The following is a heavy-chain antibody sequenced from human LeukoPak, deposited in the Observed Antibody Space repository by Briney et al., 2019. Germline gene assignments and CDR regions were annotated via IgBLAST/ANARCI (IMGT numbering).Heavy chain of an antibody. D-gene: IGHD3-9*01. J-gene: IGHJ4*02. CDR1: GFTFSDHW. Sequence: GGSLRLSCEASGFTFSDHWMNWVRQAPGMGLEWVACIKQDGSQKYYVDSVKGRFTISRDNAKNSLYLQMSSLRAEDTAMYYCARDQRPDYEILIGFYHFDYWGQGTLVTVSS. CDR3: ARDQRPDYEILIGFYHFDY. V-gene: IGHV3-7*01. CDR2: IKQDGSQK.